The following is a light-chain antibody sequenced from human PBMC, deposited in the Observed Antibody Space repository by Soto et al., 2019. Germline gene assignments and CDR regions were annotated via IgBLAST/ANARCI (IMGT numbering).Light chain of an antibody. Sequence: QSALTQPASVSGSPGQSITISCTGTSSDVGGYNFVSWYQQHPGKAPKFIIYDVRNRPSGVSKRFSGSRSGNTASLTISGLQAEDEADYYCSSYTSSSTVIFGGGTKVTVL. CDR2: DVR. CDR3: SSYTSSSTVI. CDR1: SSDVGGYNF. V-gene: IGLV2-14*03. J-gene: IGLJ2*01.